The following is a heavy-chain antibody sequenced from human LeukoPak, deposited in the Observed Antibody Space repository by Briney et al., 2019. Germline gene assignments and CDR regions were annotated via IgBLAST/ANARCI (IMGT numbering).Heavy chain of an antibody. CDR3: ARVPMGQYDYSNYRGAIHYYMDV. CDR2: INPSGGST. Sequence: GASVKVSCKASGYTFTSYYMHWVRQAPGRGLEWMGIINPSGGSTSYAQKFQGRVTMTRDTSTSTVYVELSSLRSEDTAVYYCARVPMGQYDYSNYRGAIHYYMDVWGKGTTVTVSS. CDR1: GYTFTSYY. J-gene: IGHJ6*03. V-gene: IGHV1-46*03. D-gene: IGHD4-11*01.